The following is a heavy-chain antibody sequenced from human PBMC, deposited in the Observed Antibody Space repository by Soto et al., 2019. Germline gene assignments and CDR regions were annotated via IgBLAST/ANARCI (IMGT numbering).Heavy chain of an antibody. J-gene: IGHJ6*02. CDR2: ISYDGSNK. CDR3: ARVTGYSYDFYYGMDV. CDR1: GFTFSSYA. Sequence: GGSLRLSCAASGFTFSSYAMHWVRQAPGKGLEWVAVISYDGSNKYYADSVKGRFTISRDNSKNTLYLQMNSLRAEDTAVYYCARVTGYSYDFYYGMDVWGQGTTVTVSS. V-gene: IGHV3-30-3*01. D-gene: IGHD5-18*01.